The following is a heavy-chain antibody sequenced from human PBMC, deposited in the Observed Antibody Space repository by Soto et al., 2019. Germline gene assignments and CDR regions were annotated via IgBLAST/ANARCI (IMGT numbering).Heavy chain of an antibody. Sequence: PGGSLRLSCTASGFVFLNYAFHWVRRAPGKGLEWVAVISFDGSDLFHADSVRGRFTISRDNSRDTLYLQMSSLRADDTAVYYCARVGNYADPPYYNYGSDVWGQETTVAASS. J-gene: IGHJ6*02. V-gene: IGHV3-30-3*01. D-gene: IGHD1-7*01. CDR2: ISFDGSDL. CDR3: ARVGNYADPPYYNYGSDV. CDR1: GFVFLNYA.